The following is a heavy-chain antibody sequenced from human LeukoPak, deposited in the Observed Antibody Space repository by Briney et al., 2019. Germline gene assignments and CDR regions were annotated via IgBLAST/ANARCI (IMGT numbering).Heavy chain of an antibody. CDR3: ARGGVVVVAATGNWFDP. V-gene: IGHV4-34*01. J-gene: IGHJ5*02. D-gene: IGHD2-15*01. CDR2: INHSGST. Sequence: SETLSLTCAVYGGSFSGYYWSWIRQPPGKGLEWIGEINHSGSTNYNPSLKSRVTISVDTPKNQFSLKLSSVTAADTAVYYCARGGVVVVAATGNWFDPWGQGTLVTVSS. CDR1: GGSFSGYY.